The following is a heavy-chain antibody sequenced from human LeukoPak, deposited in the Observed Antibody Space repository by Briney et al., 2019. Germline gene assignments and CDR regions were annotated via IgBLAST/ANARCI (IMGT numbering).Heavy chain of an antibody. V-gene: IGHV1-46*01. D-gene: IGHD3-22*01. CDR1: AYTFTSYY. CDR2: INPSGGSP. Sequence: ASATVSSMASAYTFTSYYMHWVRQSPGQGLEWMGIINPSGGSPSYAPKFQGRVTMTRDTFTSTVYMELSSLRSEDTAVYYCASNKRNYYDSSGYYFFDYWGQGTLVTVSS. J-gene: IGHJ4*02. CDR3: ASNKRNYYDSSGYYFFDY.